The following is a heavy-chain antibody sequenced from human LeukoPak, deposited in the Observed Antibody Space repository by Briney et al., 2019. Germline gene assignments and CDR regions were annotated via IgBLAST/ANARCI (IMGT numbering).Heavy chain of an antibody. D-gene: IGHD2-2*01. CDR3: ARVSPYCSSTSCSGPFDY. CDR1: GFTVSSNY. J-gene: IGHJ4*02. CDR2: IKQDGSEK. Sequence: GGSLRLSCAASGFTVSSNYMSWVRQAPGKGLEWVANIKQDGSEKYYVDSVKGRFTISRDNAKNSLYLQMNSLRAEDTAVYYCARVSPYCSSTSCSGPFDYWGQGTLVTVSS. V-gene: IGHV3-7*01.